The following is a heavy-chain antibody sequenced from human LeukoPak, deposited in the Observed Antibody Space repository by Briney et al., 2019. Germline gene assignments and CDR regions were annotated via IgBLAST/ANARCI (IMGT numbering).Heavy chain of an antibody. CDR2: IIPIFGTA. Sequence: GPTVKLSCNASGGTFSSYAISWVRQAPGQGLEWRGGIIPIFGTANYAQKFQGRVTITTDESTSTAYLELRSLRSEDTAVYYCARVFRSLGGMDVWGKGTTVTVSS. CDR3: ARVFRSLGGMDV. V-gene: IGHV1-69*05. CDR1: GGTFSSYA. D-gene: IGHD3-16*01. J-gene: IGHJ6*04.